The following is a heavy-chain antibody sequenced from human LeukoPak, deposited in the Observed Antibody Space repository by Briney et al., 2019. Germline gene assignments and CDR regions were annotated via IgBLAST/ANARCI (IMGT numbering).Heavy chain of an antibody. D-gene: IGHD3-3*01. CDR2: MNPNSSNT. J-gene: IGHJ6*02. CDR3: ARPITIDGGYGMDV. CDR1: GYTFTSYD. Sequence: ASVTVSFKASGYTFTSYDINWVRQATGQGLEWMGWMNPNSSNTGYAQKFQGRVTMTRNTSISTAYMELSSLRSEDTAVYYCARPITIDGGYGMDVWGQGTTVTGSS. V-gene: IGHV1-8*01.